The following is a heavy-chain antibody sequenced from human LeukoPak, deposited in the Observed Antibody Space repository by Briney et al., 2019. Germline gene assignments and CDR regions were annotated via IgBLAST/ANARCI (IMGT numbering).Heavy chain of an antibody. CDR3: ARGGGKLRYFDWLLYY. D-gene: IGHD3-9*01. CDR2: IKQGGSEK. CDR1: GFMFANYW. Sequence: GGSLRLSCAASGFMFANYWMSWVRQAPGKGLEWVANIKQGGSEKYYVDSVKGRFTISRDNAKNSLYLQTNSLRSEDTAVYYCARGGGKLRYFDWLLYYWGQGTLVTVSS. J-gene: IGHJ4*02. V-gene: IGHV3-7*05.